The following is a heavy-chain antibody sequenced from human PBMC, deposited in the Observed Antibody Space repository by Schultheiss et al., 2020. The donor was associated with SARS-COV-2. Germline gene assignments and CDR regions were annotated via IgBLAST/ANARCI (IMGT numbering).Heavy chain of an antibody. D-gene: IGHD5-18*01. J-gene: IGHJ5*02. V-gene: IGHV1-2*04. CDR1: GYIFTNYA. CDR2: INPNSGGT. CDR3: ARGTSGYSYGYQLGRGWFDP. Sequence: ASVKVSCKASGYIFTNYAIHWVRQAPGQGLEWMGWINPNSGGTNYAQKFQGWVTMTRDTSISTAYMELSRLRSDDTAVYYCARGTSGYSYGYQLGRGWFDPWGQGTLVTVSS.